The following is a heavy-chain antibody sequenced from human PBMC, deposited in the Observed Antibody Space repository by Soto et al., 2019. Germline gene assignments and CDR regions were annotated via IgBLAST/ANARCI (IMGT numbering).Heavy chain of an antibody. J-gene: IGHJ4*02. CDR3: ARDLGWLPGY. D-gene: IGHD5-12*01. CDR2: ISSSSTI. V-gene: IGHV3-48*02. Sequence: GGSLRLSCAASGFTFSSYSMNWVRQAPGKGLEWVSYISSSSTIYYADSVKGRFTISRDNAKNSLYLQMNSLRDEGTAVYYCARDLGWLPGYWGQGTLVTVSS. CDR1: GFTFSSYS.